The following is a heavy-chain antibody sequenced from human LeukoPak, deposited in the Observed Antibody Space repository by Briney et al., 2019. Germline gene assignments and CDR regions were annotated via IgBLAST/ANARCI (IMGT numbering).Heavy chain of an antibody. CDR2: INPNSGGT. Sequence: ASVKVSCKASGYTFTGYYMQWVRHAPGQGLECMGWINPNSGGTNYAQKFQGRVTMTRDTSISTAYMELSRLRSDDTAVYYCAHSINSSSFYFQHWGQGTLVTVSS. CDR3: AHSINSSSFYFQH. J-gene: IGHJ1*01. D-gene: IGHD6-6*01. CDR1: GYTFTGYY. V-gene: IGHV1-2*02.